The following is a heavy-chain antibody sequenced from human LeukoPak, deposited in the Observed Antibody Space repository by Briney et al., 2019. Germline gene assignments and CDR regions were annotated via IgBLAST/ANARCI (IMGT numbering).Heavy chain of an antibody. V-gene: IGHV3-21*01. D-gene: IGHD3-22*01. CDR2: ISSSSSYI. J-gene: IGHJ4*02. CDR1: GFTFSTYS. Sequence: GGSLRLSCAASGFTFSTYSMNWVRQAPGKGLEWVSSISSSSSYIYYADSVKGRFTISRDNAKNSLYLQMNSLRAEDTAVYYCARGRDYYDSSGYRLGVLDYWGQGTLVTVSS. CDR3: ARGRDYYDSSGYRLGVLDY.